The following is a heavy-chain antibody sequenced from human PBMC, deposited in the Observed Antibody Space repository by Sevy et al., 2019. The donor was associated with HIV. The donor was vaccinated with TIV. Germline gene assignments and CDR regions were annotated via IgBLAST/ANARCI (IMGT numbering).Heavy chain of an antibody. Sequence: GGSLRLSCAASGFTFSSYAMHWVRQAPGKGLEWVAVISYDGSNKYYAHSVKGRFTISRDNSKNTLYLQMNSLRAEDTAVYYCAREGDYPLSFDYWGQGTLVTVSS. V-gene: IGHV3-30-3*01. CDR2: ISYDGSNK. CDR3: AREGDYPLSFDY. CDR1: GFTFSSYA. J-gene: IGHJ4*02. D-gene: IGHD4-17*01.